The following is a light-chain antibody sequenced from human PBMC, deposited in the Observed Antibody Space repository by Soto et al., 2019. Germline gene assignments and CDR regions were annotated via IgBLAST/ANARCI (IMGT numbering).Light chain of an antibody. Sequence: QSVLTQPPSVSGAPGQRGTISCTGSSSNIGAGYDVHWYQQLPGTAPKLLISGNSNRPSGVPDRFSGSKSGTSASLAITGLQAEDEADYYCQSYDSSRSGPRVFGTGTKLTVL. CDR3: QSYDSSRSGPRV. CDR1: SSNIGAGYD. V-gene: IGLV1-40*01. J-gene: IGLJ1*01. CDR2: GNS.